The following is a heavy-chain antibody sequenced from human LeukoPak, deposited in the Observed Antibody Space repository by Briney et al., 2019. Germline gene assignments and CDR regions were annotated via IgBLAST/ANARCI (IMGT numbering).Heavy chain of an antibody. CDR1: GYTFTSYG. V-gene: IGHV1-18*01. D-gene: IGHD3-22*01. CDR2: ISAYNGNT. CDR3: ASPSDYYDSSGPHFDY. J-gene: IGHJ4*02. Sequence: ASVKVSCKASGYTFTSYGISWVRQAPGQGLEWMGWISAYNGNTNYAQKLQGRGTMTTDTSTSTAYMELRSLRSDDTAVYYCASPSDYYDSSGPHFDYWGQGTLVTVSS.